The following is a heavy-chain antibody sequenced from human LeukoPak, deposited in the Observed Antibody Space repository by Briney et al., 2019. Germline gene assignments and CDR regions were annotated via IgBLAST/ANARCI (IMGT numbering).Heavy chain of an antibody. Sequence: PGGSLRLSCAASGVTVGSNYMSWVRQAPGKGLEWVSVIYSGDNAYYADSVKCRFTISRDNSKNTLNLQMNGLRAEDTAVYYCARDRGAGYCSGGGCYSAVFDLWGQGTMVTVSS. J-gene: IGHJ3*01. V-gene: IGHV3-53*01. CDR2: IYSGDNA. CDR3: ARDRGAGYCSGGGCYSAVFDL. D-gene: IGHD2-15*01. CDR1: GVTVGSNY.